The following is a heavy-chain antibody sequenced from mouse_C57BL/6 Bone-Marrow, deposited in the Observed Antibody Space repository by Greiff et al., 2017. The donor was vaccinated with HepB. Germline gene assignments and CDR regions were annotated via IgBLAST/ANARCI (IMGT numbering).Heavy chain of an antibody. CDR2: ISYDGSN. V-gene: IGHV3-6*01. CDR1: GYSITSGYY. Sequence: VQLQQSGPGLVKPSQSLSLTCSVTGYSITSGYYWNWIRQFPGNKLEWMGYISYDGSNNYNPSLKNRISITRDTSKNQFFLKLNSVTTEDTATYYCARIPYYYGSSYGDYAMDYWGQGTSVTVSS. CDR3: ARIPYYYGSSYGDYAMDY. J-gene: IGHJ4*01. D-gene: IGHD1-1*01.